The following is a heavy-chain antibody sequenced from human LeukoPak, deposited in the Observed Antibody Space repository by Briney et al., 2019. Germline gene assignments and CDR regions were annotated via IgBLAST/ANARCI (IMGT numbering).Heavy chain of an antibody. D-gene: IGHD3-22*01. CDR2: IGGSGGST. CDR3: AKVEYYDSSGYYQRGFDY. CDR1: GFTFSSYA. Sequence: GGSLRLSCAASGFTFSSYAMSWVRQAPGKGLEWVSAIGGSGGSTYYADSVKGRFTISRDNSKNTLYLQMDSLRAEDTAVYYCAKVEYYDSSGYYQRGFDYWGQGTLVTVSS. J-gene: IGHJ4*02. V-gene: IGHV3-23*01.